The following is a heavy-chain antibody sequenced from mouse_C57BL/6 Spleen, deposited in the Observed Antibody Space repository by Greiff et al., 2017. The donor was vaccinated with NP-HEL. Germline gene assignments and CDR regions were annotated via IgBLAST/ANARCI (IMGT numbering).Heavy chain of an antibody. D-gene: IGHD2-3*01. CDR2: IDPSDSYT. J-gene: IGHJ1*03. CDR1: GYTFTSYW. V-gene: IGHV1-59*01. Sequence: QVQLQQPGAELVRPGTSVKLSCKASGYTFTSYWMHWVKQRPGQGLEWIGVIDPSDSYTNYNQKFKGKATLTVDTSSSTAYMQLSSLTSEDSAVYYCARLLLWYFDVWGTGTTVTVSS. CDR3: ARLLLWYFDV.